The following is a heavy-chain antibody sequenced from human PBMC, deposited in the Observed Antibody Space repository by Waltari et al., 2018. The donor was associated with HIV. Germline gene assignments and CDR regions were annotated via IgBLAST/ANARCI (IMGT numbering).Heavy chain of an antibody. J-gene: IGHJ4*02. CDR3: AKGASGWSPGY. CDR1: RFTFSSYA. D-gene: IGHD6-19*01. Sequence: VESGGGVVQPGRSLRLSCAASRFTFSSYAMHWVRQAPGKGLEWVAVISYYGDNKYYADSVKGRFTISRDNSKNTLYLQMNSLRAEDTAVYYCAKGASGWSPGYWGQGTLVTVSS. V-gene: IGHV3-30*18. CDR2: ISYYGDNK.